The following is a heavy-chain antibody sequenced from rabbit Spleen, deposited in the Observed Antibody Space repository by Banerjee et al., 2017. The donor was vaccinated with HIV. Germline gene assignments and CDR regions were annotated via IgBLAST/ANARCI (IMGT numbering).Heavy chain of an antibody. Sequence: QSLEESGGDLVKPGGSLTLTCTASGFSFGSNDYMCWVRQAPGKGLDLIACIYAGYIGSAYCANWAKGRFTISKTSTTVDLKLTSLTTEDTATYFCARILTAADSDIWGPGTLVTVS. D-gene: IGHD2-1*01. V-gene: IGHV1S40*01. CDR3: ARILTAADSDI. J-gene: IGHJ4*02. CDR1: GFSFGSNDY. CDR2: IYAGYIGSA.